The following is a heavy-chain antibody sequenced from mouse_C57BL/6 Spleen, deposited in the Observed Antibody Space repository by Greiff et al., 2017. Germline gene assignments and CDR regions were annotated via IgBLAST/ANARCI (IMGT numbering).Heavy chain of an antibody. CDR2: ILPGSGST. J-gene: IGHJ3*01. D-gene: IGHD2-13*01. Sequence: QVQLKESRAELMKPGASVKLSCKATGYTCPGYWIEWVKQRPGHGLEWIGEILPGSGSTNYNEKFKGKATFTADTSSNTAYMQISSLTTEDSDIYYCESKASTVTIAYWCQGTLVTVSA. CDR1: GYTCPGYW. V-gene: IGHV1-9*01. CDR3: ESKASTVTIAY.